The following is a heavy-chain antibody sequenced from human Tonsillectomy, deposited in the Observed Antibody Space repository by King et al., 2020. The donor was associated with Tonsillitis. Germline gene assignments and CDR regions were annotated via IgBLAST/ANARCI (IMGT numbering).Heavy chain of an antibody. CDR1: GYRFSNYW. V-gene: IGHV5-51*01. CDR3: AIRDGSGRYYSIDY. J-gene: IGHJ4*02. D-gene: IGHD3-10*01. CDR2: INHEDSDT. Sequence: QLVQSGAGVKKPGESLKISCKGSGYRFSNYWIGWVRQKAGKGLEWMGIINHEDSDTSYSPSFQGQVTISADNSINTPSLQWSSLKAPDSAMYYCAIRDGSGRYYSIDYWGQGTLVTVSS.